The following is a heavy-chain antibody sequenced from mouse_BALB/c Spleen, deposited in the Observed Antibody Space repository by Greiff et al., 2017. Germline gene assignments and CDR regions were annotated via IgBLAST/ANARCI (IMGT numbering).Heavy chain of an antibody. CDR2: INPYYGST. V-gene: IGHV1-39*01. CDR3: ARLEGS. Sequence: VQLQQTGPELVKPGASVKISCKASGYSFTDYIMLWVKQSHGKSLEWIGNINPYYGSTSYNLKFKGKATLTVDKSSSTAYMQLNSLTSEDSAVYYCARLEGSWGQGTLVTVSA. CDR1: GYSFTDYI. J-gene: IGHJ3*01.